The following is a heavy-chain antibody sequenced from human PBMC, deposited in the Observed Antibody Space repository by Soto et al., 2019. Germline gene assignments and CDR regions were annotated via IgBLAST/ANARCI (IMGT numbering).Heavy chain of an antibody. Sequence: GGSLRLSCAASGFAFSSYVMSWIRQAPGKGLEWVSTISGSGANTFYADSVKGRFTISRDNSKNTLYLQMNSLRAEDTALFSCARDAYCSSTGCYSFSATGFDYWGQGTLVTVSS. CDR1: GFAFSSYV. V-gene: IGHV3-23*01. CDR3: ARDAYCSSTGCYSFSATGFDY. D-gene: IGHD2-2*01. CDR2: ISGSGANT. J-gene: IGHJ4*02.